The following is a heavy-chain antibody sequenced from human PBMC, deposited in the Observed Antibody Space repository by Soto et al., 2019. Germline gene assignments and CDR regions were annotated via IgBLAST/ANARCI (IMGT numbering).Heavy chain of an antibody. CDR2: MNPNSGNT. Sequence: ASVKVSCKASGYTFTSYDINWVRQATGQGLEWMGWMNPNSGNTGYAQKFQGRVTMTRNTSISTAYMELSSLRSEDTAVYYCARAPAVEAALDGMDVWGQGTTVTVSS. D-gene: IGHD6-13*01. CDR1: GYTFTSYD. J-gene: IGHJ6*02. V-gene: IGHV1-8*01. CDR3: ARAPAVEAALDGMDV.